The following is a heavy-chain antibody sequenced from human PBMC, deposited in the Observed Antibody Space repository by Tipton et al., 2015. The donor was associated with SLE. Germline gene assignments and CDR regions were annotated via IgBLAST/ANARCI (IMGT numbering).Heavy chain of an antibody. D-gene: IGHD4-23*01. J-gene: IGHJ3*02. CDR2: ANQIGTT. CDR1: GGSFSGSY. V-gene: IGHV4-34*01. CDR3: ARAPYRNAGYGGVDI. Sequence: TLSLTCGVSGGSFSGSYCSWIRQAPVKGLEWLGEANQIGTTKINPSLKSRVTISVDTSKNQFSLKLSSVTAADTGVIYCARAPYRNAGYGGVDIWGQGTVVTVSS.